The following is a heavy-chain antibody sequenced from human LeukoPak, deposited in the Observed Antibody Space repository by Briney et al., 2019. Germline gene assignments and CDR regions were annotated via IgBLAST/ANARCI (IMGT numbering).Heavy chain of an antibody. D-gene: IGHD2-21*02. CDR2: IRSDGFIK. V-gene: IGHV3-30*02. CDR3: ARDPRLNDFPFDY. Sequence: PGGSLRLSCAASGFTFSGSGMHWVRQAPGKGLEWVAFIRSDGFIKYYADSVKGRFTISRDNSKNTLYLQMNSLRAEDTAVYYCARDPRLNDFPFDYWGQGTLVTVSS. CDR1: GFTFSGSG. J-gene: IGHJ4*02.